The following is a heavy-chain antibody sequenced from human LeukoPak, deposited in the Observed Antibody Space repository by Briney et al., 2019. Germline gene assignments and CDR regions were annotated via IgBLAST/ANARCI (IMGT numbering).Heavy chain of an antibody. CDR1: GGSISSGGYS. CDR3: AKNGQSGFSFDP. J-gene: IGHJ5*02. D-gene: IGHD2-8*01. Sequence: SETLSLTCAVSGGSISSGGYSWSWIRQPPGKGLEWIGSIYHSGSTYYNPSLKSRVTISVDTSKNQFSLKMSSVTAADTAIYYCAKNGQSGFSFDPWGQGTLVTVSS. V-gene: IGHV4-30-2*03. CDR2: IYHSGST.